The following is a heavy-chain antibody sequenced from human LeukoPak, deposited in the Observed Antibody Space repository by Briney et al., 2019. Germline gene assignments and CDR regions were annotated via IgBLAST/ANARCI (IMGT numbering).Heavy chain of an antibody. Sequence: GESLKISCKGSGYSFSDYWIGWVRQMPGKGLEWMGIIYPGDSDTRYSPSFQGQVTISADNSISTAYLQWSSLQASDTAMYYCARAPTSLSNPYYFDYWAQGTPVTVSS. V-gene: IGHV5-51*01. CDR1: GYSFSDYW. CDR3: ARAPTSLSNPYYFDY. D-gene: IGHD2/OR15-2a*01. J-gene: IGHJ4*02. CDR2: IYPGDSDT.